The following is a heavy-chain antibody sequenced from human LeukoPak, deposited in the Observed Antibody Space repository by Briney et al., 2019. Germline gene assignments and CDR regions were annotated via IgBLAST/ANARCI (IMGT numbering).Heavy chain of an antibody. CDR2: INPNSGGT. CDR1: GYTFTGYY. Sequence: GASVKVSCKASGYTFTGYYMHWVRQAPGQGLEWMGWINPNSGGTNYAQKFQGRVTMTRDTSISTAYMELSRLRSDDTAVYYCARDPSIYDFWSGCEYYFDYWGQGTLVTVSS. V-gene: IGHV1-2*02. D-gene: IGHD3-3*01. CDR3: ARDPSIYDFWSGCEYYFDY. J-gene: IGHJ4*02.